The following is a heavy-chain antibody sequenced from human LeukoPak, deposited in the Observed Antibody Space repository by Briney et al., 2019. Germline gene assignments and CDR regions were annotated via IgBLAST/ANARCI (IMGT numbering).Heavy chain of an antibody. V-gene: IGHV4-61*08. D-gene: IGHD6-6*01. J-gene: IGHJ2*01. Sequence: SQTLSLTCTVSGGSISDAAYYWSWLRQHPGEGLKWIGYIYYSGSTNYNPSLKSRVTISVDTSKNQFSLKLSSVTAADTAVYYCARDEGAARYWYFDLWGRGTLVTVSS. CDR2: IYYSGST. CDR1: GGSISDAAYY. CDR3: ARDEGAARYWYFDL.